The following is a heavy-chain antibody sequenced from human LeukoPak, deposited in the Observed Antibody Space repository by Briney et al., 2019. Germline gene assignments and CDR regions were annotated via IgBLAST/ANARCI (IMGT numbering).Heavy chain of an antibody. V-gene: IGHV1-46*01. D-gene: IGHD5-12*01. CDR3: ARFAHVYSAYDY. CDR1: GYTFTSYY. J-gene: IGHJ4*02. CDR2: INPSGSST. Sequence: GASVKVSCKASGYTFTSYYTHWVRLAPGQGLEWMGIINPSGSSTHYAQKFQGRVTMTTDTSTSTVYMDLGSLRSEDTAVYYCARFAHVYSAYDYWGQGTLVTVSS.